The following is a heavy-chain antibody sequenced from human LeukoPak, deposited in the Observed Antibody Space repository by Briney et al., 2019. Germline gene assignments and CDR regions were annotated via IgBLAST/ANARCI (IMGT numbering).Heavy chain of an antibody. CDR3: ARGGIIAAAGMANWFDP. Sequence: GESLKISCKGSGYSFTSYWIGWVRQMPGKGLEWIGIIYPGDSDTRYSPSFQGQVTISADKSISTAYLQWSSLKASDTAMYYCARGGIIAAAGMANWFDPWGQGTLVTVSS. CDR2: IYPGDSDT. V-gene: IGHV5-51*01. D-gene: IGHD6-13*01. CDR1: GYSFTSYW. J-gene: IGHJ5*02.